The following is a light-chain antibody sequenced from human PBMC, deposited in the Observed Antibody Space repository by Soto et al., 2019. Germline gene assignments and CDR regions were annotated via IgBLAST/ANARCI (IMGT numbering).Light chain of an antibody. Sequence: QSVLTQPASVSESPGQSITISCAGTSSDVGGYNHVSWYQQHADKAPKLLIHEVSNRPSGVSNRFSGSKSGNTASLTISELQAEDEDDYYCTSYTSISTYVFGTGTQVTVL. CDR1: SSDVGGYNH. J-gene: IGLJ1*01. V-gene: IGLV2-14*01. CDR2: EVS. CDR3: TSYTSISTYV.